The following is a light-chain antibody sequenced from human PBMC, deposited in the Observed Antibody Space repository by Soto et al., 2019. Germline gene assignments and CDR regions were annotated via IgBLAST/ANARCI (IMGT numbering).Light chain of an antibody. CDR1: QSISSY. CDR3: QPYYSYPQ. Sequence: MNHSLSSLSAKVGDRVTITCRASQSISSYLNWYQQKPGKAPKLLIYAASSLQSGVPSRFSGSGSGTDFTLTISCLQSEDFATYYSQPYYSYPQFG. V-gene: IGKV1-39*01. J-gene: IGKJ2*01. CDR2: AAS.